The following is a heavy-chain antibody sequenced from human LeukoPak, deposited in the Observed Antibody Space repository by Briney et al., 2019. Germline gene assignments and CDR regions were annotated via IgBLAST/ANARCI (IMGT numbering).Heavy chain of an antibody. CDR2: IWYDGSHK. Sequence: GGSLRLSCAASGFTFSSYGMHWVRQAPGKGLEWVAVIWYDGSHKYYADSVKGRFTISRDNSKNTLYLQMNSLRAEDTAVYYCARALYCSSTTCYGGRGKYYYYGMDVWGQGTTVTVSS. CDR3: ARALYCSSTTCYGGRGKYYYYGMDV. D-gene: IGHD2-2*01. V-gene: IGHV3-33*01. J-gene: IGHJ6*02. CDR1: GFTFSSYG.